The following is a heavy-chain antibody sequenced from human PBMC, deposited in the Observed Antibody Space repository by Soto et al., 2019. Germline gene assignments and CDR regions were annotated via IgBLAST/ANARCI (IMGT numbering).Heavy chain of an antibody. CDR1: GYTFSNYG. D-gene: IGHD2-2*01. CDR3: ARVVPCAEAWFGP. CDR2: ISLYSDGT. Sequence: QVQLVQSGGEVKRPGASVKVSCKTSGYTFSNYGITWVRQAPGQPLEWLGWISLYSDGTNYAQKFQGRVSMTTDTSTNTAYMERRSLRSDDTAVYYGARVVPCAEAWFGPWVQGTLVTVSS. V-gene: IGHV1-18*01. J-gene: IGHJ5*02.